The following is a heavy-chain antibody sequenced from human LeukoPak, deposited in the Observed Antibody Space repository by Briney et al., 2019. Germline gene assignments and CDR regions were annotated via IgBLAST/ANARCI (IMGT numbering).Heavy chain of an antibody. D-gene: IGHD5-12*01. V-gene: IGHV3-74*01. CDR3: ARGGYGGYDSNFDY. CDR2: IKSDGSST. Sequence: GGSLRLSCAASGFTFSSYWMHWVRQVPGKGLLWVSRIKSDGSSTSYADSVKGRFTISRDNAKNTLDLQMNSLRAEDTAVYYCARGGYGGYDSNFDYWGQGTLVTVS. J-gene: IGHJ4*02. CDR1: GFTFSSYW.